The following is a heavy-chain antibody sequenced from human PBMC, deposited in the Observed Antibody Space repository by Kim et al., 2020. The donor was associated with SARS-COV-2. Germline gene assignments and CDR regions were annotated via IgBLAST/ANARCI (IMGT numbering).Heavy chain of an antibody. CDR3: ARDNPQLLWSLFDP. J-gene: IGHJ5*02. CDR2: ISYDGSNK. D-gene: IGHD3-10*01. CDR1: GFTFSSYA. Sequence: GGSLRLSCAASGFTFSSYAMHWVRQAPGKGLEWVAVISYDGSNKYYADSVKGRFTISRDNSKNTLYLQMNSLRAEDTAVYYCARDNPQLLWSLFDPWGQGALVTVSS. V-gene: IGHV3-30*04.